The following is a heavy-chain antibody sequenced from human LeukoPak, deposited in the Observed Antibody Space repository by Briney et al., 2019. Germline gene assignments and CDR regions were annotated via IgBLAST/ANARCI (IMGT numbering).Heavy chain of an antibody. V-gene: IGHV4-59*01. J-gene: IGHJ4*02. CDR2: IYYSGST. Sequence: PSETLSLTCTVSGGSICSYYWSWIRQPPGKGLEWIGYIYYSGSTNYNPSLKSRVAISVDTSKNQFSLKLSSVTAADTAVYYCARDRIAALDYWGQGTLVTVSS. CDR3: ARDRIAALDY. CDR1: GGSICSYY. D-gene: IGHD6-6*01.